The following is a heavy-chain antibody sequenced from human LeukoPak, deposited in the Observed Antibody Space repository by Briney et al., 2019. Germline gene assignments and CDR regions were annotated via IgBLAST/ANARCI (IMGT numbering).Heavy chain of an antibody. V-gene: IGHV4-39*01. Sequence: SETLSLTCTVSGGSINNNYYWSWIRQPPGKGLEWIGSVYYSGNTYYNPSLKSRVTISVDTSKNQFYLKVTSVTAADTAVYYCARLKDYSYNYMDVWGTGTTVTISS. CDR2: VYYSGNT. J-gene: IGHJ6*03. CDR3: ARLKDYSYNYMDV. CDR1: GGSINNNYY.